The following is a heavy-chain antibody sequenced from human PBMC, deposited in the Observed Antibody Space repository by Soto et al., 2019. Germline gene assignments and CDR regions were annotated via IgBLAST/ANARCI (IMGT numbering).Heavy chain of an antibody. CDR3: ARGYYYGSGSDPTAYYFGMDV. J-gene: IGHJ6*02. CDR1: GGSFSGFY. CDR2: INHSGST. Sequence: SETLSLTCAVYGGSFSGFYWSWVRQPPGKGLEWIGEINHSGSTNYNPSLKSRVTMSVDTSKNQFSLKLSSATAADTAVYYCARGYYYGSGSDPTAYYFGMDVWDQGTTVTVSS. V-gene: IGHV4-34*01. D-gene: IGHD3-10*01.